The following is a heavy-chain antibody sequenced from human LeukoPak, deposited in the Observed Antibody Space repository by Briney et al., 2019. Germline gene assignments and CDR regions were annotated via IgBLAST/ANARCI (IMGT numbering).Heavy chain of an antibody. Sequence: ASVKVSCKASGCTFTGYYMHWVRQAPGQGLEWMGWINPNSGGTNYAQKFQGRVTMTRDTSISTAYMELSRLRSDDTAVYYCARDLGLAAAPVYWGQGTLVTVSS. CDR2: INPNSGGT. J-gene: IGHJ4*02. V-gene: IGHV1-2*02. CDR3: ARDLGLAAAPVY. D-gene: IGHD6-13*01. CDR1: GCTFTGYY.